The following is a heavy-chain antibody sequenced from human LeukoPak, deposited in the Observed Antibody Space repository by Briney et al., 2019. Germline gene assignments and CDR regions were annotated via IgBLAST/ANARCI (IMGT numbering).Heavy chain of an antibody. CDR1: GFTFSSYS. CDR3: ARDLCSGCPLGY. CDR2: ISSSSSTI. V-gene: IGHV3-48*02. Sequence: GGSLRLSCVAAGFTFSSYSMKWVRQAPGKGLEWVSYISSSSSTIYYADSVKGRFTISRDNAKNSLYLQMNSLRDEDTAVYYCARDLCSGCPLGYWGQGTLVTVST. J-gene: IGHJ4*02. D-gene: IGHD6-19*01.